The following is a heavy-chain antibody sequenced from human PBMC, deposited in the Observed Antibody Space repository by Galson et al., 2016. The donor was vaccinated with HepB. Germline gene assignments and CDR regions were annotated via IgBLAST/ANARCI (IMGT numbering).Heavy chain of an antibody. Sequence: GGAFSRFAISWVRQAPGQGLEWMGGIIPLFGTANYAQKFQGRVTITADKSTDTAYMELNSLISEDTAVYYCAGGEGQWIQLWSSYYYYMDVWGKGTTVTVSS. J-gene: IGHJ6*03. CDR1: GGAFSRFA. CDR2: IIPLFGTA. D-gene: IGHD5-18*01. V-gene: IGHV1-69*06. CDR3: AGGEGQWIQLWSSYYYYMDV.